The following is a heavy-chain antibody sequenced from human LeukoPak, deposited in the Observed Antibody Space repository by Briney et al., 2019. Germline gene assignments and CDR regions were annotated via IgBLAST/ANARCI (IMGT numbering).Heavy chain of an antibody. CDR3: ARIGMRSARFDY. Sequence: SETLSLTCTVSGGSISSYYWSWIRQPPGKGLEWIGRIYTSGSTNYNPSLKSRVTISVDTSKNQFSLKLSSVTAADTAVYYCARIGMRSARFDYWGQGTLVTVSS. D-gene: IGHD3-3*01. J-gene: IGHJ4*02. V-gene: IGHV4-4*08. CDR1: GGSISSYY. CDR2: IYTSGST.